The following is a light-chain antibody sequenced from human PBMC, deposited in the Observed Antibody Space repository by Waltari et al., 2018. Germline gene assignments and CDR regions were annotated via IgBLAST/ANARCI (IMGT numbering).Light chain of an antibody. CDR2: AAS. J-gene: IGKJ1*01. CDR1: QSVSRY. V-gene: IGKV3-20*01. Sequence: EVVLNQSPGTLSLSPRERATLSCRASQSVSRYLAWYQQRPGQIPMLLIYAASTRATGVPDRFSGSGFGTDFSLTISRLEPEDFAVYYCQNHERLPATFGQGTKVEIK. CDR3: QNHERLPAT.